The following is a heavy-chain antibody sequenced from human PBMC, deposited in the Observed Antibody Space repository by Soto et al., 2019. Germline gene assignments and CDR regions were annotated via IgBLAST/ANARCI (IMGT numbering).Heavy chain of an antibody. V-gene: IGHV1-2*04. Sequence: QVQLVQSGAEVKKPGASVKVSCKASGYTFTGYYMHWVRQAPGQGLEWMGWINPNSGGTNYAQKFQGWVTMTRDTSISTAYMERSRLRSDDTAVYYCARGQSVIGYCSSTSCYYYGMDVWGQGTTVTVSS. CDR2: INPNSGGT. CDR1: GYTFTGYY. CDR3: ARGQSVIGYCSSTSCYYYGMDV. D-gene: IGHD2-2*01. J-gene: IGHJ6*02.